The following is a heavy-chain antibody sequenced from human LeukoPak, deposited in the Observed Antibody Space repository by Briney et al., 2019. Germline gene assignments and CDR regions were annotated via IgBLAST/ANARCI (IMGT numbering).Heavy chain of an antibody. Sequence: GASVKVSRKAPGYTFTSYYMHWVRQAPGQGLEWMGIINPSGGSTSYAQKFQGRVTMTRDTSASTVYMELSSLRSEDTAVYYCARRGSWDYYYGMDVWGQGTTVTVSS. D-gene: IGHD6-13*01. CDR1: GYTFTSYY. CDR3: ARRGSWDYYYGMDV. V-gene: IGHV1-46*01. J-gene: IGHJ6*02. CDR2: INPSGGST.